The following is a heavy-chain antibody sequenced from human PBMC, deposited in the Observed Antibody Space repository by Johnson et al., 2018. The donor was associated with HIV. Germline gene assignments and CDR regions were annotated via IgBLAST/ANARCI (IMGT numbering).Heavy chain of an antibody. CDR3: ARDQSGYVL. CDR2: IYSGGST. Sequence: VQLVESGGGVVQPGGSLRLSCAASGFTVSSDYMTWVRQAPGKGLEWVSIIYSGGSTYYTRSVKGRFTISRDNAKNSLFLQMDSLRAEDTAVYYCARDQSGYVLWGPGTMVTVSS. V-gene: IGHV3-66*01. D-gene: IGHD5-12*01. CDR1: GFTVSSDY. J-gene: IGHJ3*01.